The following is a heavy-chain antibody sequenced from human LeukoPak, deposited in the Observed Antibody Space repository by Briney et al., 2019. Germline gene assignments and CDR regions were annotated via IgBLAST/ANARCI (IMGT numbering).Heavy chain of an antibody. CDR2: ISGTGGRT. J-gene: IGHJ4*02. D-gene: IGHD3-22*01. CDR1: GFTFGNYG. CDR3: AKELDGCGSYGPDH. Sequence: GGSLRLSCAASGFTFGNYGMTWVRQAPGKGLEWVATISGTGGRTYYADSVKGRFTVSRDNSKNTLHLQMKSLRVEHTAVYYCAKELDGCGSYGPDHWGQGTLVTVSS. V-gene: IGHV3-23*01.